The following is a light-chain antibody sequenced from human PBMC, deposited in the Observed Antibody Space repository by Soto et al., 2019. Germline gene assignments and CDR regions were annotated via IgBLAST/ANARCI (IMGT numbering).Light chain of an antibody. CDR1: QSISTY. Sequence: DIQMTQSPSSLAASVGDTVTINCRASQSISTYLNWYQQRPGKAPNLLIYAAFNLQTGVPSRFRGIGSGTDFTLIISSLQPEDFATYYCQQSYNIPYTFGQGSKLELK. CDR3: QQSYNIPYT. V-gene: IGKV1-39*01. CDR2: AAF. J-gene: IGKJ2*01.